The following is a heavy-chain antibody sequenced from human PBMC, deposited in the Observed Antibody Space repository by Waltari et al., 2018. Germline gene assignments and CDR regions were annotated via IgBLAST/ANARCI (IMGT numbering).Heavy chain of an antibody. CDR2: IKSKTDGGTT. J-gene: IGHJ6*03. D-gene: IGHD2-15*01. CDR1: GFIFSNAW. V-gene: IGHV3-15*01. Sequence: EVQLVESGGGLVKPGGSLRLSCAASGFIFSNAWMSWVRQAPGKGLEWVGRIKSKTDGGTTDYAAPVKGRFTISRDDSKNTLYLQMNSLKTEDTAVYYCTTGGAFVVVGKGYYYYYMDVWGKGTTVTVSS. CDR3: TTGGAFVVVGKGYYYYYMDV.